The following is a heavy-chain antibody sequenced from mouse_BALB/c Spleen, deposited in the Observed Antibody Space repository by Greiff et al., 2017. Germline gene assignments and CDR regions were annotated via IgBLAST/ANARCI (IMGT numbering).Heavy chain of an antibody. V-gene: IGHV1-63*02. D-gene: IGHD2-3*01. CDR2: IYPGGGYT. CDR3: ARGDLYDGYYVAWFAY. Sequence: VQLQESGAELVRPGTSVKISCKASGYTFTNYWLGWVKQRPGHGLEWIGDIYPGGGYTNYNEKFKGKATLTADTSSSTAYMQLSSLTSEDSAVYYCARGDLYDGYYVAWFAYWGQGTLVTVSA. J-gene: IGHJ3*01. CDR1: GYTFTNYW.